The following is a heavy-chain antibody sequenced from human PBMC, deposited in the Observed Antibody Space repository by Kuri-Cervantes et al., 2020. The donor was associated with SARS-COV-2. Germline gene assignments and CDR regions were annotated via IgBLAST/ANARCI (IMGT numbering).Heavy chain of an antibody. CDR1: GRTFSSYA. V-gene: IGHV1-69*13. J-gene: IGHJ4*02. CDR3: ARDVGYGGSSELDITYFDF. CDR2: IIPIFGTA. Sequence: SVKVSCKASGRTFSSYAISWVRQAPGQGLEWMGGIIPIFGTANYAQKFQGRVTITADESTSKAYMELSSLRSEDTAVYFCARDVGYGGSSELDITYFDFWGQGTLVTVSS. D-gene: IGHD4-23*01.